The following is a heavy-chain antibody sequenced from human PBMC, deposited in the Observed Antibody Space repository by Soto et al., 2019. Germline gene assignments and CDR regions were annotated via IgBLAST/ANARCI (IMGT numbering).Heavy chain of an antibody. J-gene: IGHJ4*02. V-gene: IGHV3-53*01. CDR1: GFSVSATY. D-gene: IGHD4-17*01. CDR2: IYSGGNT. Sequence: EVQLVESGGGLIQPGGSLRLSCVASGFSVSATYMSWVRQSPGKGLEWVSVIYSGGNTYYADSVKGRFTSSRDFFKNTLDLQMNSLSADDTAVYYCARDLGYGDLRTLGYWGQGILVTVSS. CDR3: ARDLGYGDLRTLGY.